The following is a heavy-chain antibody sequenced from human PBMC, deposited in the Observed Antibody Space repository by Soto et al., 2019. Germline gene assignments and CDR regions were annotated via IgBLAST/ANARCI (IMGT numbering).Heavy chain of an antibody. CDR1: GFTFSSYA. J-gene: IGHJ4*02. V-gene: IGHV3-23*01. Sequence: GESLKISCAASGFTFSSYAMSWVRQAPGKGLEWVSAISGSGGSTYYADSVKGRFTISRDNSKNTLYLQMNSLRAEDTAVYYCSKVGLASGYGWGQGTLVTVSS. CDR3: SKVGLASGYG. D-gene: IGHD5-12*01. CDR2: ISGSGGST.